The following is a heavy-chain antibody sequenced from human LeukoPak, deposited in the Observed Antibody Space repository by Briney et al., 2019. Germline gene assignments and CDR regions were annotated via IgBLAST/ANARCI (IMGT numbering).Heavy chain of an antibody. CDR2: IIPIFGTA. Sequence: SVKVSCKASGGTFSSYAISWVRQAPGQGLEWMGGIIPIFGTANYAQKFQGRVTITTDESTSTAYMELSSLRSEDTAVYYCARTDSSPNWFDPWGQGTWSPSPQ. D-gene: IGHD6-13*01. V-gene: IGHV1-69*05. J-gene: IGHJ5*02. CDR3: ARTDSSPNWFDP. CDR1: GGTFSSYA.